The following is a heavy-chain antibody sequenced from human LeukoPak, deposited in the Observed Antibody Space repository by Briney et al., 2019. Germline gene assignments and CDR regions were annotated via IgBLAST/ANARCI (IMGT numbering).Heavy chain of an antibody. Sequence: GGSLRLSCAASGFTFSSYALHWVRQAPGKGLECVAVISYDGSNEYYADSVKGRFTISRDNSKNTLYLQMNSLRAEDTAVYYCARDQYFENSLDYWGRGTLVTVSS. D-gene: IGHD3-9*01. V-gene: IGHV3-30*01. CDR1: GFTFSSYA. CDR2: ISYDGSNE. J-gene: IGHJ4*02. CDR3: ARDQYFENSLDY.